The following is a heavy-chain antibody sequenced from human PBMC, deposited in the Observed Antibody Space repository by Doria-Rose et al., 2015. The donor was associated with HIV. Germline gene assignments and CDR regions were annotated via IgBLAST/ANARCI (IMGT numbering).Heavy chain of an antibody. CDR2: IYYSGST. V-gene: IGHV4-59*01. D-gene: IGHD3-22*01. CDR3: ARGTFYDSSGYYPYFDY. J-gene: IGHJ4*02. Sequence: NWIRQPPGKGLEWIGYIYYSGSTNYNPSLKSRVTISVDTSKNQFSLKLSSVTAADTAVYYCARGTFYDSSGYYPYFDYWGQGTLVTVSS.